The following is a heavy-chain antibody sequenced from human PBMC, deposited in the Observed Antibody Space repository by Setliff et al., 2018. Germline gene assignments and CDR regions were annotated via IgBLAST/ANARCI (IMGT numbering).Heavy chain of an antibody. V-gene: IGHV1-18*01. D-gene: IGHD7-27*01. CDR1: GYTLTSYG. Sequence: RASVKVSCKASGYTLTSYGVTWVRQAPGQGLEWMGWISNRNGETNYAQMFQGRFAISRDNSKNTLYLQMNSLRSDDTAVYYCAGVHWTTNWFLHYWGQGTLVTVSS. CDR3: AGVHWTTNWFLHY. CDR2: ISNRNGET. J-gene: IGHJ4*01.